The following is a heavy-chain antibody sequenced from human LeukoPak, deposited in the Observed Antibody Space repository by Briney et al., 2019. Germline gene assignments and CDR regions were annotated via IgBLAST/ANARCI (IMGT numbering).Heavy chain of an antibody. CDR3: ARDLPISDLWSGGMDV. J-gene: IGHJ6*02. CDR1: GGSISSGSYY. V-gene: IGHV4-61*02. Sequence: PSQTLSLTCTVSGGSISSGSYYWSWIRQPAGKGLEWIGRIYTSGSTNYNPSLKSRVTISVDTSKNQFSLKLSSVTAADTAVYYCARDLPISDLWSGGMDVWGQGTTVTVSS. D-gene: IGHD3-10*01. CDR2: IYTSGST.